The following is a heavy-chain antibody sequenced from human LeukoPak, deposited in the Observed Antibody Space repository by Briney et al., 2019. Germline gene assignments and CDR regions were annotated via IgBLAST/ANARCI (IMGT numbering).Heavy chain of an antibody. Sequence: GGSLRLSCAASGFTFDDYGMSWVRQAPGKGLEWVANIKQDGSEKYYVDSVKGRFTISRDNAKNSLYLQMNSLRAEDTAVYYCARVAYSSSWWYNWFDPWGQGTLVTVSS. J-gene: IGHJ5*02. CDR3: ARVAYSSSWWYNWFDP. V-gene: IGHV3-7*01. CDR1: GFTFDDYG. D-gene: IGHD6-13*01. CDR2: IKQDGSEK.